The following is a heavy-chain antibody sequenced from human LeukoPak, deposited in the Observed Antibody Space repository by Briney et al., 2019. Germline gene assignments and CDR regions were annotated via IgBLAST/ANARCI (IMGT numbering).Heavy chain of an antibody. CDR1: GFTFSSYS. D-gene: IGHD4-17*01. CDR2: ISSSSSYI. J-gene: IGHJ4*02. CDR3: ARDRSPTVTTFKIDY. Sequence: GGSLRLSCAASGFTFSSYSMNWVRQAPGKGLEWVSSISSSSSYIYYADSVKGRFTISRDNAKNSLYLQMNSLRAEDTAVYYCARDRSPTVTTFKIDYWGQGTLVTVSS. V-gene: IGHV3-21*01.